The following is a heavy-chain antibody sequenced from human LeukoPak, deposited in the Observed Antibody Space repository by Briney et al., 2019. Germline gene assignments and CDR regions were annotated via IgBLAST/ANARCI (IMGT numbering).Heavy chain of an antibody. CDR3: ARGPRNYYGSGSYSY. V-gene: IGHV4-34*01. Sequence: SETLSLTCAVYGGSFSDYYWSWIRQPPGKGLEWIGEINHSGSTNYNPSLKSRVTISVDTSKNQFSLNLSSVTAADTAVYYCARGPRNYYGSGSYSYWGQGTLVTVSS. CDR1: GGSFSDYY. D-gene: IGHD3-10*01. J-gene: IGHJ4*02. CDR2: INHSGST.